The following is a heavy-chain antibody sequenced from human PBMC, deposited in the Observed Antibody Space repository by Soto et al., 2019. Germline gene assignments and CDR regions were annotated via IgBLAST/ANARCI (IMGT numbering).Heavy chain of an antibody. CDR3: AKGSSSVYYYYYGIDV. D-gene: IGHD6-6*01. V-gene: IGHV3-30*18. Sequence: GGSLRLSCVASGFTFSAYGMHWVRQAPGKGLEWVAVMSNDGSNKYYADSVKGRFTISRDNSKNMLYLQMNSLRTEDTAVYYCAKGSSSVYYYYYGIDVWGQGTTVTVSS. CDR2: MSNDGSNK. CDR1: GFTFSAYG. J-gene: IGHJ6*02.